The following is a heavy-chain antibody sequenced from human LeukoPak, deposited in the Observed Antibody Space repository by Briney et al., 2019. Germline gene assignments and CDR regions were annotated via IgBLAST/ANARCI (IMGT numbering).Heavy chain of an antibody. V-gene: IGHV1-46*01. D-gene: IGHD1-14*01. Sequence: ASVKVSCKAPGYTFTSYYMHWVRQAPGQGLEWMGIINPSGGSTSYAQKFQGRVTMTRDMSTSTVYMELSSLRSDDTAMYYCARSSGRSPNRDYMDVWGKGTTVTISS. J-gene: IGHJ6*03. CDR1: GYTFTSYY. CDR3: ARSSGRSPNRDYMDV. CDR2: INPSGGST.